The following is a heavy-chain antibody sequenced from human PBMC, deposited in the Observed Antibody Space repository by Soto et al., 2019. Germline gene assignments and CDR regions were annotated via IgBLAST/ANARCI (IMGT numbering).Heavy chain of an antibody. CDR3: AKVLSKNYYYPFDF. Sequence: GGSLRLSCTASGFTFSDYAMTWVRQAPGKGLEWVSTISGGSSVTYYGDSVKGRFTVSRDNAKKTLFLQLNRLSAEDTATYYCAKVLSKNYYYPFDFWGQGTQVTVSS. J-gene: IGHJ4*02. CDR2: ISGGSSVT. D-gene: IGHD3-10*01. CDR1: GFTFSDYA. V-gene: IGHV3-23*01.